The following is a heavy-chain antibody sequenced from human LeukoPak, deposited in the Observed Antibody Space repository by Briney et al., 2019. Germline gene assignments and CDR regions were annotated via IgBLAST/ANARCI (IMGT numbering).Heavy chain of an antibody. J-gene: IGHJ3*02. CDR3: AREGVSLGYGDYWDAFDI. CDR1: GFTFSSYW. V-gene: IGHV3-7*01. D-gene: IGHD4-17*01. Sequence: PGGSLRLSCAASGFTFSSYWMSWVRQAPGKGLEWVANIKQDGSEKYYVDSVKGRFTISRDNAKNSLYLQMNSLRAEDTAVYYCAREGVSLGYGDYWDAFDIWGQGTMVTVSS. CDR2: IKQDGSEK.